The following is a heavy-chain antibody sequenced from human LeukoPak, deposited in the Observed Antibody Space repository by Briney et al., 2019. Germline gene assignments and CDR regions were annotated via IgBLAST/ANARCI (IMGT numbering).Heavy chain of an antibody. CDR2: ISYDGPNK. Sequence: PGGSLRPSCAASGFTFSSYGMHWVRQAPGKGLEWVAVISYDGPNKYYADSVKGRFTISRDNSKNTLYLQMNSLRAEDTAVYYCAKDRYSSGWRTTPDYWGQGTLVTVSS. CDR3: AKDRYSSGWRTTPDY. J-gene: IGHJ4*02. V-gene: IGHV3-30*18. D-gene: IGHD6-19*01. CDR1: GFTFSSYG.